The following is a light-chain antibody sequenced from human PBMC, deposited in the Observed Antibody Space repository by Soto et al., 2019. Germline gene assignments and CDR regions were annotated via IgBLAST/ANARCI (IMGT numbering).Light chain of an antibody. J-gene: IGKJ1*01. CDR3: QQSYSSPRT. CDR1: QSISSY. V-gene: IGKV1-39*01. CDR2: AAS. Sequence: DIQMTLSPSSVSAYERDRVTTTCRASQSISSYLNWYQQTPGKAPKLLIYAASSLQGGVPSRFSGSGSGTDFTLTISRLQPEDFATYYCQQSYSSPRTFGQGTKVDIK.